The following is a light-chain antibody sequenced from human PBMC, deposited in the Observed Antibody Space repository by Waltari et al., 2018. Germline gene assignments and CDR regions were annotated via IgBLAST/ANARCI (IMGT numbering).Light chain of an antibody. CDR3: SAWDSSLSGWV. Sequence: QAGLTQPPSVSKDLRQTATLTCTGDSNNVGDQGATWLQHHQGHPPKLLSYRNNNRPSGISGGFSASRSGNTASLTITGLQPEDEADYYCSAWDSSLSGWVFGGGTKVTVL. V-gene: IGLV10-54*04. CDR2: RNN. CDR1: SNNVGDQG. J-gene: IGLJ3*02.